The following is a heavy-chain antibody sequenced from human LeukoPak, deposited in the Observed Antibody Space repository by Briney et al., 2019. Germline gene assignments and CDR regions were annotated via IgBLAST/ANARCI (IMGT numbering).Heavy chain of an antibody. Sequence: QPGRSLRLSCAASGFTFSDHYTDWVRQAPGKGLEWVARIRDKANSYSTEYAASVKGRFTISRDDSKNSLYLQMNSLKTEDTAVYYCARRGALGGLTPGSDYWGQGTLVTVSS. D-gene: IGHD2-2*01. CDR1: GFTFSDHY. CDR3: ARRGALGGLTPGSDY. J-gene: IGHJ4*02. CDR2: IRDKANSYST. V-gene: IGHV3-72*01.